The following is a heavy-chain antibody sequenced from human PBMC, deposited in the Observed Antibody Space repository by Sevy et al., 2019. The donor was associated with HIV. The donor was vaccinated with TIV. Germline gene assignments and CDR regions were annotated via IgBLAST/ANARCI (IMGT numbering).Heavy chain of an antibody. D-gene: IGHD3-3*01. CDR2: IKQDGSEK. V-gene: IGHV3-7*03. J-gene: IGHJ6*03. CDR3: ARRYYDFWSGYSRYYYYYYYMDV. Sequence: GSLRLSCAASGFTFSSYWMSWVRQAPGKGLEWVANIKQDGSEKYYVDSVKGRFTISRDNAKNSLYLQMNSLRAEDTAVYYCARRYYDFWSGYSRYYYYYYYMDVWGKGTTVTVSS. CDR1: GFTFSSYW.